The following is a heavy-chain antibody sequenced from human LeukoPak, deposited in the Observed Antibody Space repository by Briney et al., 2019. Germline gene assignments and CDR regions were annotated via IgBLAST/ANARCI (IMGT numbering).Heavy chain of an antibody. CDR1: GFTFSTYW. V-gene: IGHV3-7*01. Sequence: GGSLRLSCAASGFTFSTYWMSWVRQAPGKGLEWVANINQDGSERCYVDSVKGRFTISRDNAKNSLYLQMNSLRAEDTAVYYCARSSRGTAMVFDYWGQGTLVTVSS. CDR2: INQDGSER. CDR3: ARSSRGTAMVFDY. D-gene: IGHD5-18*01. J-gene: IGHJ4*02.